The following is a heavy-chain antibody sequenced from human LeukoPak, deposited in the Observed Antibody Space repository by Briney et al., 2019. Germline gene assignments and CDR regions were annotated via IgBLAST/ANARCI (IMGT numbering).Heavy chain of an antibody. CDR2: INSDGSST. D-gene: IGHD1-20*01. CDR3: AKSDITSDLDV. J-gene: IGHJ6*02. V-gene: IGHV3-74*01. CDR1: GFTFSSYW. Sequence: GGSLRLSCAASGFTFSSYWMHWVRQAPGKGLVWVSRINSDGSSTSYADSVKGRFTISRDNAKNTLYLQMNSLRAEDTAVYHCAKSDITSDLDVWGQGTTVTVSS.